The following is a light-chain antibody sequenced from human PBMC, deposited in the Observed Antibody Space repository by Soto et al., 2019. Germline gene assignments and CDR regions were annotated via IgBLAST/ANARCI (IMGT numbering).Light chain of an antibody. CDR1: QSVSSIY. CDR2: GAS. V-gene: IGKV3-20*01. CDR3: QQFGSSSFT. Sequence: EIVLTQSPGTLSLSPGERATLSCRASQSVSSIYLAWYQQKPGQAPRLLIYGASSRATGIPDRFSGSGSGTDFTLTISGLEPEDFAVYYCQQFGSSSFTFGPGTKVDIK. J-gene: IGKJ3*01.